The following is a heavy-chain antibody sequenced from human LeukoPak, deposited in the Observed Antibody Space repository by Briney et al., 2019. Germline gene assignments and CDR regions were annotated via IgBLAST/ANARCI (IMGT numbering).Heavy chain of an antibody. D-gene: IGHD3-22*01. V-gene: IGHV3-30*03. Sequence: GGSLRLSCAASGFTFSSYGMHWVRQAPGKGLERVAVISYDGSNKYYADSVKGRFTISRDNSKNTLYLQMNSLRAEDTAVYYCARDVGSGYYRDYYYYYGMDVWGQGTTVTVSS. J-gene: IGHJ6*02. CDR2: ISYDGSNK. CDR3: ARDVGSGYYRDYYYYYGMDV. CDR1: GFTFSSYG.